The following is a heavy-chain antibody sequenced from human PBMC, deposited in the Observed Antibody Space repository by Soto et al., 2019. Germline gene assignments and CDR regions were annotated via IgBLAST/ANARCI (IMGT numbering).Heavy chain of an antibody. V-gene: IGHV3-23*01. CDR1: GFTFSSYA. J-gene: IGHJ6*02. Sequence: GSLGRSCAASGFTFSSYAMSWVRQAPGKGLEWVSAISGSGGSTYYADSVKGRFTISRDNSKNTLYLQMNSLRAEDMAAYYCAKDTAYYDFWSGYYGYYYGMDVWGQGTTVTVSS. D-gene: IGHD3-3*01. CDR3: AKDTAYYDFWSGYYGYYYGMDV. CDR2: ISGSGGST.